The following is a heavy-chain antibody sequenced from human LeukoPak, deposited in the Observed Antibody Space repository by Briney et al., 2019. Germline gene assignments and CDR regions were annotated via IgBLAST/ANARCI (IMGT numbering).Heavy chain of an antibody. CDR3: ASIVLLWFGESSLAAGNVDMDV. CDR2: ISYDGSNK. D-gene: IGHD3-10*01. V-gene: IGHV3-30*03. CDR1: EFSVGSNY. Sequence: GGSLRLSCAASEFSVGSNYMTWVRQAPGKGLEWVAVISYDGSNKYYVDSVKGRFTISRDNSKNTLYLQMNSLRPEDTAVYYCASIVLLWFGESSLAAGNVDMDVWGKGTTVTVSS. J-gene: IGHJ6*03.